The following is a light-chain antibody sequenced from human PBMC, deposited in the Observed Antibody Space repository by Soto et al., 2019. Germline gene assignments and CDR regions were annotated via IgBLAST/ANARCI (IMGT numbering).Light chain of an antibody. V-gene: IGLV2-14*01. J-gene: IGLJ7*01. CDR1: SSDIGSYNY. Sequence: QSALTQAASVSGFPGQSITISCTGTSSDIGSYNYVYWFQQYQGKAPKVIIYEVSNRPSRVSSRFSGSKSVITASLPISGLQAEDEADYYCSSYTASSTIVFGGGTQLTVL. CDR3: SSYTASSTIV. CDR2: EVS.